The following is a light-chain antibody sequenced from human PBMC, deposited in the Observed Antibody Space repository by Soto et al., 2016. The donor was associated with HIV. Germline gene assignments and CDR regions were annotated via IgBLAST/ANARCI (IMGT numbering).Light chain of an antibody. CDR3: QQSNSFPWT. CDR2: GAS. Sequence: DIQMTQSPSSVSASIGDRLTITCRASQDTNTWLAWYQHKPGKAPKLLVYGASNLQSGVPSRFRGTGVGTDFTLTINGLQPEDFATYYCQQSNSFPWTFGPGTKVEIK. J-gene: IGKJ1*01. CDR1: QDTNTW. V-gene: IGKV1-12*02.